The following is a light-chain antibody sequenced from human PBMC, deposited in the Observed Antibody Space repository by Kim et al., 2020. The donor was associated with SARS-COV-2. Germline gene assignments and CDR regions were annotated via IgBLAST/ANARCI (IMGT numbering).Light chain of an antibody. CDR1: QGISSY. J-gene: IGKJ1*01. CDR3: QQLNSYPWT. V-gene: IGKV1-9*01. CDR2: AAS. Sequence: AAVGERVTITCRASQGISSYLAGYQQKPGKAPKLLIYAASTLQSGVPSRFSGSGSGTDFTLTISSRQPEDFATYYCQQLNSYPWTFGQGTKVDIK.